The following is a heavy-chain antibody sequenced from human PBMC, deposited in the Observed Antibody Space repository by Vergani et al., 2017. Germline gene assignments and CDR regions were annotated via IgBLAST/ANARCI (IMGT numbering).Heavy chain of an antibody. CDR1: GGSISSSTYY. Sequence: QLQLQESGPGLVKPSETLSLTCTVSGGSISSSTYYWGWIRQPPGKGLEWIGSIYYSGRTYSNPSSKSRVTISVDTSKNQLSLKVSSVTAADTAVYYCARPLNYYYYMDVWGKGTTVTASS. CDR2: IYYSGRT. J-gene: IGHJ6*03. CDR3: ARPLNYYYYMDV. V-gene: IGHV4-39*01.